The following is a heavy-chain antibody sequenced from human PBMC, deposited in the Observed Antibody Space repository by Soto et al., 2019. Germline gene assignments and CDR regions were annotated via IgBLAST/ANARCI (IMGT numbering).Heavy chain of an antibody. CDR1: GYTFTSYD. D-gene: IGHD4-17*01. V-gene: IGHV1-8*01. J-gene: IGHJ5*02. Sequence: QVQLVQSGAEVKKPGASVKVSCKASGYTFTSYDINWVRRATGQGLEWMGWMNPNSGNTGYAQKFQGRVTMTRNTSISTAYMELSSLRSEDTAVYYCAREHGDYDSIWFDPWGQGTLVTVSS. CDR3: AREHGDYDSIWFDP. CDR2: MNPNSGNT.